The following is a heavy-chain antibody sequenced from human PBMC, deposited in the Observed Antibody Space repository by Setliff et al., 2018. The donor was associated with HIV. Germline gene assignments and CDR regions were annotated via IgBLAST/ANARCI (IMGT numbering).Heavy chain of an antibody. V-gene: IGHV4-34*01. CDR2: INHSGST. D-gene: IGHD2-2*01. CDR3: ARDDSIVLVPAIMRGDGFDF. CDR1: GGSFSGYY. J-gene: IGHJ3*01. Sequence: SETLSLTCAVYGGSFSGYYWSWIRQPPGKGLEWIGEINHSGSTNYNPSLKSRVTISVDTSENQFSLRLTSVTAADTAVYYCARDDSIVLVPAIMRGDGFDFWGQGTMVTVSS.